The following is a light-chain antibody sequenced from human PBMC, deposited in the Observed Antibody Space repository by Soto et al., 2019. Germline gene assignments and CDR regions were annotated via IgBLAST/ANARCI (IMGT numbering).Light chain of an antibody. CDR1: SSDVGGYNY. V-gene: IGLV2-14*03. CDR2: DLT. J-gene: IGLJ1*01. CDR3: SSYTSSNTYV. Sequence: QSALTQPASVSGSPGQSITISCTGTSSDVGGYNYVSWYQQHPGKAPKLMIYDLTNRPSGVSNRFSGSKSGNTASLTISGLQADDEADYYCSSYTSSNTYVFGTGTK.